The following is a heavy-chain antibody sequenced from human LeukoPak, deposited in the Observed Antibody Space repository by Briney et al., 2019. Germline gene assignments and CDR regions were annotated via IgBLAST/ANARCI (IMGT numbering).Heavy chain of an antibody. D-gene: IGHD4-11*01. V-gene: IGHV4-39*01. J-gene: IGHJ4*02. CDR2: IYYSGST. CDR3: ARRPYDYSKGFDY. CDR1: GGSISSSSYY. Sequence: SETLSLTCTVSGGSISSSSYYWGWIRQPPGKGLEWVGSIYYSGSTYYNPSLKSRVTISVDTSKNQFSLKLSSVTAADTAVYYCARRPYDYSKGFDYWGQGTLVTVSS.